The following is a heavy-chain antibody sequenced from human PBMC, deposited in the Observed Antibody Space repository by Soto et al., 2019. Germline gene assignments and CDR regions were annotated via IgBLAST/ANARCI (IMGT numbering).Heavy chain of an antibody. CDR2: ISAYNGNT. D-gene: IGHD3-22*01. Sequence: QVQLVQSGAEVKKPGASVKVSCKASGYTFTSYGISWVRQAPGQGLEWMGWISAYNGNTNYAQKLQGRVTMTTDTSTSTAYMELRSLRSDDTAVYYCARDTYYYDSSGYYYGSPYYFDYWGQGTLVTVSS. J-gene: IGHJ4*02. CDR1: GYTFTSYG. CDR3: ARDTYYYDSSGYYYGSPYYFDY. V-gene: IGHV1-18*01.